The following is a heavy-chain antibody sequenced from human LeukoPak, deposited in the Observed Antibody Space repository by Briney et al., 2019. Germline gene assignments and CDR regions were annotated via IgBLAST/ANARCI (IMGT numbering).Heavy chain of an antibody. CDR3: AKGGSEKFDY. D-gene: IGHD3-16*01. J-gene: IGHJ4*02. Sequence: GGSLRLSCAASGFTFSSYGMHWGRQAPAKGLEWVAFIWYDGSNKYYADSLNRRTTTSRDNSKNSLYLQMNSLRADATAVYSCAKGGSEKFDYWGQGTLGTVSS. V-gene: IGHV3-30*02. CDR2: IWYDGSNK. CDR1: GFTFSSYG.